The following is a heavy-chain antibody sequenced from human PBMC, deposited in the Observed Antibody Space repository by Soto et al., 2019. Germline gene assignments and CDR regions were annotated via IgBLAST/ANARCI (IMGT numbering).Heavy chain of an antibody. Sequence: QVQLVESGGGVVQPGRSLRLSCAASGFTFSSYAMHWVRQAPGKGLEWVAVISYDGSNKYYADSVKGRFTISRDNSKNTLYLQMNSLRAEDTAVYYCARDCSKPPYYYYGMDVWGQGTTVTVSS. V-gene: IGHV3-30-3*01. CDR3: ARDCSKPPYYYYGMDV. J-gene: IGHJ6*02. D-gene: IGHD2-2*01. CDR2: ISYDGSNK. CDR1: GFTFSSYA.